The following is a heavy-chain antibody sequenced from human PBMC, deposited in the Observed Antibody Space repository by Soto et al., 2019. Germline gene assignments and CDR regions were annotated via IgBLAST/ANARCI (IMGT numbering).Heavy chain of an antibody. D-gene: IGHD7-27*01. J-gene: IGHJ5*02. Sequence: ASVKVSCKASGYTFTGYYMHWVRQAPGQGLEWMGWINPNSGGTNYAQKFQGRVTMTRDTSISTAYMELSRLRSDDTAVYYCAPSSGDRGWFDPWGQGTLVTVSS. V-gene: IGHV1-2*02. CDR1: GYTFTGYY. CDR3: APSSGDRGWFDP. CDR2: INPNSGGT.